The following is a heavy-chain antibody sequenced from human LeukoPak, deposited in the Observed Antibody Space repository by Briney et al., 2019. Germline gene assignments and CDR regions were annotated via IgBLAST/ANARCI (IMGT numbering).Heavy chain of an antibody. CDR2: INSDGSST. CDR3: ARKFLEWLSYVDY. Sequence: GGSLRLSCAASGFTFSSYWMHWVRQAPGKGLVWVSRINSDGSSTSYADSVKGRFTISRDNSKNTLYLQMNSLRAEDTAVYYCARKFLEWLSYVDYWGQGTLVTVSS. D-gene: IGHD3-3*01. CDR1: GFTFSSYW. V-gene: IGHV3-74*01. J-gene: IGHJ4*02.